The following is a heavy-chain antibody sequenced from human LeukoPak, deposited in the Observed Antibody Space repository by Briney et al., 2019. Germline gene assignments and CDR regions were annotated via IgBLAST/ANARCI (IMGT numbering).Heavy chain of an antibody. CDR1: GFTFSDYY. V-gene: IGHV3-11*01. D-gene: IGHD3-9*01. CDR3: VRGAHYFEWLLKCYFDQ. CDR2: SNGRGSSI. Sequence: PGGSLRLSCVGSGFTFSDYYMGWIRQAPGKGLEWVSHSNGRGSSIYYADSVRGRFTVSRDNAKDSISLQMNSLRPEDTAVYYCVRGAHYFEWLLKCYFDQWGQGTLVTVSS. J-gene: IGHJ4*02.